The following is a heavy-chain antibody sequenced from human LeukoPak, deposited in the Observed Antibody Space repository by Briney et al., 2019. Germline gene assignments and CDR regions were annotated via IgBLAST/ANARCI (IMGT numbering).Heavy chain of an antibody. D-gene: IGHD2-2*01. Sequence: SETLSLTCTVSGGSISSSIFYWAWIRQPPGKGLEWIGNIYNTGSTFYNPSLKSRVTISVDTSKNQFSLKLSSVTAADTAVYYCARHHPPSSTSDYWGQGTLVTVSS. CDR3: ARHHPPSSTSDY. J-gene: IGHJ4*02. CDR1: GGSISSSIFY. V-gene: IGHV4-39*01. CDR2: IYNTGST.